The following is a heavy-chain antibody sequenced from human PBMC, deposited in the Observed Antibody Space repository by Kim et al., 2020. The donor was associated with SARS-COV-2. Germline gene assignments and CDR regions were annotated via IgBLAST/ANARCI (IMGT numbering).Heavy chain of an antibody. J-gene: IGHJ4*02. Sequence: SRVTISVDTSKNQFSLKLSSVTAADTAVYYCASQVREYYYDSSGYPDFDYWGQGTLVTVSS. V-gene: IGHV4-34*01. D-gene: IGHD3-22*01. CDR3: ASQVREYYYDSSGYPDFDY.